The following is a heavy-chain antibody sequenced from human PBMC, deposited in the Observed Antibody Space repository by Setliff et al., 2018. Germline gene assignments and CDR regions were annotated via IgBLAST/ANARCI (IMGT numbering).Heavy chain of an antibody. CDR2: IYTSWST. Sequence: KPSETLSLTCTVSGDSISSRTYYWSWIRQPAGKGLEWIGHIYTSWSTISNPSLKSRVTISLDTSKNQFSLKLSSVTAAYTAVYYCARMRGFLYMDVWGKGTTVTVSS. CDR3: ARMRGFLYMDV. CDR1: GDSISSRTYY. J-gene: IGHJ6*03. D-gene: IGHD6-25*01. V-gene: IGHV4-61*09.